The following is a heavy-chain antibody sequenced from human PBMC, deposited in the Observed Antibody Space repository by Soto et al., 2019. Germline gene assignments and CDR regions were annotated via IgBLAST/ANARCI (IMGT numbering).Heavy chain of an antibody. Sequence: GGSLRLSCAASVFTFSDYYMSLIRQAPGKGLEWVSYISISSSDTNDADSVKGRFTISRDNAKNSLYLQMNSLRAECTAVYYCARVRSCANGCYSRYEASAIWRTGTMVTVSS. D-gene: IGHD2-8*01. CDR2: ISISSSDT. CDR1: VFTFSDYY. J-gene: IGHJ3*02. V-gene: IGHV3-11*06. CDR3: ARVRSCANGCYSRYEASAI.